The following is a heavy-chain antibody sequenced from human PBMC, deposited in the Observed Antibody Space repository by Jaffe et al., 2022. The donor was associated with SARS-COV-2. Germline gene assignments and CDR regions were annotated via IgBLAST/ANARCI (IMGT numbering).Heavy chain of an antibody. CDR2: ISGSGGST. CDR3: AKDLNYGSGSSPDAFDI. J-gene: IGHJ3*02. V-gene: IGHV3-23*01. Sequence: EVQLLESGGGLVQPGGSLRLSCAASGFTFSSYAMSWVRQAPGKGLEWVSAISGSGGSTYYADSVKGRFTISRDNSKNTLYLQMNSLRAEDTAVYYCAKDLNYGSGSSPDAFDIWGQGTMVTVSS. CDR1: GFTFSSYA. D-gene: IGHD3-10*01.